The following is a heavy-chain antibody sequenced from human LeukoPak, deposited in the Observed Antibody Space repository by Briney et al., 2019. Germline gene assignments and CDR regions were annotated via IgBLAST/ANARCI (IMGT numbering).Heavy chain of an antibody. J-gene: IGHJ5*02. CDR3: ARAPGGTVTTLSFWFDP. D-gene: IGHD4-17*01. CDR2: INHSGST. CDR1: GGSFSGYY. V-gene: IGHV4-34*01. Sequence: PSETLSLTCAVYGGSFSGYYWSWIRQPPGKGLEWIGEINHSGSTNYNPSLKSRVTISVDTSKNQFSLKLSSVTAAVTAVYYCARAPGGTVTTLSFWFDPWGQGTLVTVSS.